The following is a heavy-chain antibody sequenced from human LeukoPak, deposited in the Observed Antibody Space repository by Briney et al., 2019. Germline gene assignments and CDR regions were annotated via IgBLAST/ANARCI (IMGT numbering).Heavy chain of an antibody. Sequence: GGSLRLSCAASGFTFSSYSMNWVRQAPGKGLEWVSSISSSSSYIYYADSVKGRFTISRDNAKNSLYLQMNSLRAEDTAVYYCARDKGIAVAGTWNYFDCWGQGTLVTVSS. CDR3: ARDKGIAVAGTWNYFDC. CDR1: GFTFSSYS. D-gene: IGHD6-19*01. CDR2: ISSSSSYI. V-gene: IGHV3-21*01. J-gene: IGHJ4*02.